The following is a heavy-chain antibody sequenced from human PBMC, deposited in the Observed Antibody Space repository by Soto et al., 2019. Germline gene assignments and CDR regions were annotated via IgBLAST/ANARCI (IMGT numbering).Heavy chain of an antibody. D-gene: IGHD5-18*01. J-gene: IGHJ4*02. CDR2: ISSSSSTI. CDR1: GFTFSSYS. V-gene: IGHV3-48*01. Sequence: GGSLRLSCAASGFTFSSYSMNWVRQAPGKGLEWVSYISSSSSTIYYADSVKGRFTISRDNAKNSLYLQMNSLRAEDTAVYYCARVGKQLWLQYFDYWGQGTLVTVSS. CDR3: ARVGKQLWLQYFDY.